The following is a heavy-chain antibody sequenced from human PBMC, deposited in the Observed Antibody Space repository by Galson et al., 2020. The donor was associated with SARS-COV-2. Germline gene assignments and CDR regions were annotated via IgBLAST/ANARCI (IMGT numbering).Heavy chain of an antibody. V-gene: IGHV4-59*11. CDR3: SRAAVAGPFDY. Sequence: SETLSLTCTVSGDSISSHYWSWIRQSPGKGLEWIGCIYNSGNTDYNPSLKSRVTISIDTSKNQFSLKVSSVTAADTAVYYCSRAAVAGPFDYWGQGTLVTVSS. CDR1: GDSISSHY. J-gene: IGHJ4*02. D-gene: IGHD6-19*01. CDR2: IYNSGNT.